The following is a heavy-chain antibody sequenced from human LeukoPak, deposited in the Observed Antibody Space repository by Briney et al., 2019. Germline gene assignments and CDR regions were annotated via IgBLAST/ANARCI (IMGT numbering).Heavy chain of an antibody. CDR1: GFTFDDSV. D-gene: IGHD3-22*01. CDR3: ARGYYDSNAQLFDY. V-gene: IGHV3-7*01. J-gene: IGHJ4*02. CDR2: IKHDASEK. Sequence: GGSLRLSCAASGFTFDDSVMSWVRQAPGKGLEWVANIKHDASEKYFMESLKGRFTISRDNAKNSLYLQMNSLRAEDTAVYYCARGYYDSNAQLFDYWGQGTLVTVSS.